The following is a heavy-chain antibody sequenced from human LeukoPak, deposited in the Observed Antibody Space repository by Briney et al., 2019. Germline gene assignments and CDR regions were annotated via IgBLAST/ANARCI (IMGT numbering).Heavy chain of an antibody. CDR2: INPNSGGT. CDR1: GYTFTGYY. D-gene: IGHD5-18*01. V-gene: IGHV1-2*02. J-gene: IGHJ5*02. Sequence: ASVKVSCKASGYTFTGYYMHWVRQAPGQGLEWMGWINPNSGGTNYAQKLQGRVTMTTDTSTSTAYMELRSLRSDDTAVYYCARELSYGSNWFDPWGQGALVTVSS. CDR3: ARELSYGSNWFDP.